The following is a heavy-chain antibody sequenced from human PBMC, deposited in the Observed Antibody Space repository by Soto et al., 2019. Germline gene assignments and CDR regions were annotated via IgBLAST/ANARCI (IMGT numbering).Heavy chain of an antibody. CDR2: IYYSGST. J-gene: IGHJ4*02. V-gene: IGHV4-31*03. Sequence: LSLTCTVSGGSISSGGYYWSWIRQHPGKGLEWIGYIYYSGSTYYNPSLKSRVTISVDTSKNQFSLKLSSVTAADTAVYYCARDRYSSSPAFDDWGQGTLVTVSS. CDR3: ARDRYSSSPAFDD. D-gene: IGHD6-13*01. CDR1: GGSISSGGYY.